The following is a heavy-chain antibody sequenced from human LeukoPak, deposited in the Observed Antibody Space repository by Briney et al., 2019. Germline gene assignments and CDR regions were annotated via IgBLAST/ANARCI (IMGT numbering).Heavy chain of an antibody. CDR3: ARXIAVAGYNWFDP. V-gene: IGHV4-4*07. CDR2: IYTSGST. CDR1: GGSISSYY. D-gene: IGHD6-19*01. Sequence: SETLSLTCTVSGGSISSYYWSWIRQPAGKGLEWIGRIYTSGSTNYNPSLKSRVTMSVDTSKKQFSLKLTYVTAADTAVDYCARXIAVAGYNWFDPWGQGTLVTVSS. J-gene: IGHJ5*02.